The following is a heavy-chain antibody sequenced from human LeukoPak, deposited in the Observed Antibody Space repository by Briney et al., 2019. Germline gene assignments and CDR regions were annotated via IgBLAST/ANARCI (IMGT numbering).Heavy chain of an antibody. J-gene: IGHJ5*02. D-gene: IGHD3-10*01. Sequence: PSETLSLTCAVSGYSISSGYYWGWIRQPPGKGLEWIGSIYHSGSTYYNPSLKSRVTISVDTSKNQFSLTVSSVTAADSAVYYCARPYGSGSYYSWFDPWGQGTLVTVSS. CDR1: GYSISSGYY. CDR3: ARPYGSGSYYSWFDP. CDR2: IYHSGST. V-gene: IGHV4-38-2*01.